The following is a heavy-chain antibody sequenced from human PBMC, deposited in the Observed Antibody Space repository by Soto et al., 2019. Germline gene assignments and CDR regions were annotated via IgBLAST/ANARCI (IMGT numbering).Heavy chain of an antibody. J-gene: IGHJ4*02. Sequence: VPLVESGGGSVQPGGSLRLSCAASGFTFSSYWMTWVRQAPGKGLEWVANIKQDGSERYYVDSVKGRFTISRDNAKNSLYLQMNSLRVEDTAIYYCARDLRYSGSDVDYWGQGTLVTVSS. CDR1: GFTFSSYW. CDR3: ARDLRYSGSDVDY. D-gene: IGHD1-26*01. V-gene: IGHV3-7*01. CDR2: IKQDGSER.